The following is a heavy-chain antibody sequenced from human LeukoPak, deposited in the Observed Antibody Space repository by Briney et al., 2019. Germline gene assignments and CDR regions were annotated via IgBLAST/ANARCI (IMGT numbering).Heavy chain of an antibody. CDR1: GFTFNNYA. V-gene: IGHV3-23*01. Sequence: GVLRLSCEVSGFTFNNYAMTWVRQPPGKGLEWVSVISGSGRTTDYADSVKGRFTISRDNSKNTLYLQMNSLRAEDTAVNYCAKEYYYDSSGYYAYWGQGTLVTVSS. J-gene: IGHJ4*02. CDR3: AKEYYYDSSGYYAY. D-gene: IGHD3-22*01. CDR2: ISGSGRTT.